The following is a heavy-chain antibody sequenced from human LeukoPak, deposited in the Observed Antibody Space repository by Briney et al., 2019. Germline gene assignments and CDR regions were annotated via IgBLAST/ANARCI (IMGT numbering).Heavy chain of an antibody. D-gene: IGHD3-3*01. CDR1: GYTFTSYG. J-gene: IGHJ6*03. CDR3: AGDKYDYYYMDV. V-gene: IGHV1-18*01. Sequence: ASVKASCKASGYTFTSYGISWVRQAPGQGLEWMGWISAYNGNTNYAQKLQGRVTMTTDTSTSTAYMELRSLRSDDTAVYYCAGDKYDYYYMDVWGKGTTVTVSS. CDR2: ISAYNGNT.